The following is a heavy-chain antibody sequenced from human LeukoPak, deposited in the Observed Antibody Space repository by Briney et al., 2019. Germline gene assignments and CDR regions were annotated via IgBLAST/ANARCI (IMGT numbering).Heavy chain of an antibody. CDR3: ARDNIPYYYDSSGYSRGIAFDI. V-gene: IGHV3-21*01. J-gene: IGHJ3*02. CDR2: ISSSSSYI. D-gene: IGHD3-22*01. CDR1: GFTFSSYS. Sequence: PGGSLRLSCAASGFTFSSYSMNWVRQAPGKGLEWVSSISSSSSYIYYADSVKGRFTISRDNAKNSLYLQMNSLRAEDTAVYYCARDNIPYYYDSSGYSRGIAFDIWGQGTTVTVSS.